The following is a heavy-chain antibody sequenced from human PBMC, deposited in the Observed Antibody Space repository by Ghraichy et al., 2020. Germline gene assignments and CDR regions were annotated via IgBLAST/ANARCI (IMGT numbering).Heavy chain of an antibody. CDR2: INQDGSDK. D-gene: IGHD2-2*01. Sequence: LSLTCVASGFTFSTPWMSWVRQAPGKGLEWVANINQDGSDKYYVASVRGRFTISRDNAKNSLYLQMNSLRAEDTAVYYCARDPYHGSLDYWGQGTLVTVSS. CDR3: ARDPYHGSLDY. V-gene: IGHV3-7*03. J-gene: IGHJ4*02. CDR1: GFTFSTPW.